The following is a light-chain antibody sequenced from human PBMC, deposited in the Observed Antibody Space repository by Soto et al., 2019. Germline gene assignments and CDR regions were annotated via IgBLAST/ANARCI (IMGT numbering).Light chain of an antibody. V-gene: IGLV2-14*01. Sequence: QSALTQPASVSGSPGQTITISCTGTSSDVGGYKYVSWYQQHPGKAPKLMISEVRNRPSGVSNRFSGSKSGNTASLTISGLQAEDEADYYCSSSTRTNTYVFGTGTKLTVL. CDR2: EVR. J-gene: IGLJ1*01. CDR1: SSDVGGYKY. CDR3: SSSTRTNTYV.